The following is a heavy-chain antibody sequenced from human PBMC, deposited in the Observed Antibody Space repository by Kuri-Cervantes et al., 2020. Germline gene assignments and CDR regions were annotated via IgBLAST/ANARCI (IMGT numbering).Heavy chain of an antibody. V-gene: IGHV3-7*01. CDR2: IKQDGSEK. CDR1: GFTFDDYA. J-gene: IGHJ6*02. CDR3: AKDRAGDFWSGRYGMDV. Sequence: GGSLRLSCAASGFTFDDYAMHWVRQAPGKGLEWVANIKQDGSEKYYVDSVKGRFTISRDNAKNSLYLQMNSLRAEDTAVYYCAKDRAGDFWSGRYGMDVWGQGTTVTVSS. D-gene: IGHD3-3*01.